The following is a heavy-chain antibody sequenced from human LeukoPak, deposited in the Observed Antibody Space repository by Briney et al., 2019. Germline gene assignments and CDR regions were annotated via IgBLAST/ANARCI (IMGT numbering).Heavy chain of an antibody. CDR1: GYTFTGYY. J-gene: IGHJ3*02. D-gene: IGHD2/OR15-2a*01. CDR3: AICEYLARDAFDI. V-gene: IGHV1-2*02. CDR2: INPNSGGT. Sequence: ASVKVSCKASGYTFTGYYMHWVRQAPGQGLEWMGWINPNSGGTNYAQKFQGRVTMTRDTSISTAYMELSRLRSDDTAVYYCAICEYLARDAFDIWGQGTMVTVSS.